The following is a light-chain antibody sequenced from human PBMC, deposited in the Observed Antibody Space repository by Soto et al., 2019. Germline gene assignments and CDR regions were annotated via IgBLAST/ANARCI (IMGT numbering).Light chain of an antibody. CDR2: KAS. Sequence: DTQMTQSPSTLSASVGDRVTITCRASQSISTWLAWYQQKPGKAPKLLIYKASSLESGVPSRFSGSGSGTEFTLTISSLQPDDFATYYCQQYNTYPYTFAQGTKLEIK. J-gene: IGKJ2*01. CDR3: QQYNTYPYT. CDR1: QSISTW. V-gene: IGKV1-5*03.